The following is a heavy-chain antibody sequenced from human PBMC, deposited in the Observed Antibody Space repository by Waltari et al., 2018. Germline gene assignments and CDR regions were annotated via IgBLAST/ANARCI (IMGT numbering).Heavy chain of an antibody. CDR1: GGSISSHY. CDR3: ARDQYGGNSPFYY. CDR2: IYYSGST. V-gene: IGHV4-59*06. J-gene: IGHJ4*02. Sequence: QVQLQESGPGLVKPSETLSLTCTVSGGSISSHYWSWIRQHPGKGLEWIGYIYYSGSTYYNPSLKSRVTISVDTSKNQFSLKLSSVTAADTAVYYCARDQYGGNSPFYYWGQGTLVTVSS. D-gene: IGHD2-21*02.